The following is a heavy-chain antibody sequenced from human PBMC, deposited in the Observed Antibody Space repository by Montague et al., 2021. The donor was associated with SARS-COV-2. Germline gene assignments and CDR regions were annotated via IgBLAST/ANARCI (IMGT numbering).Heavy chain of an antibody. J-gene: IGHJ3*02. CDR3: ARVPRNYDFWSGFYDAFDI. Sequence: SETLSLTCTVSGGSISSYYWSWIRQPPGKGLEWIGYIYYSGSTNYNPSLKSRVTISVDTSKNQFSLKLSSVTAADTAVYYCARVPRNYDFWSGFYDAFDIWGQGTMDTVSS. V-gene: IGHV4-59*01. CDR1: GGSISSYY. D-gene: IGHD3-3*01. CDR2: IYYSGST.